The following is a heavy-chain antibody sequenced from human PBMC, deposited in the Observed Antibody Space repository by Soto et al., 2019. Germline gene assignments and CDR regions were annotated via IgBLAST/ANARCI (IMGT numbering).Heavy chain of an antibody. Sequence: PGGSLRLSCGASGFTFSSYAMSWVRQAPGKGLEWVSAISGSGGSTYYADSVKGRFTISRDNSKNTLYLQMNSLRAEDTAVYYCAKDLSTYYYGSGSYLTPYYMDVWGKGTTVTVSS. D-gene: IGHD3-10*01. CDR2: ISGSGGST. J-gene: IGHJ6*03. CDR3: AKDLSTYYYGSGSYLTPYYMDV. CDR1: GFTFSSYA. V-gene: IGHV3-23*01.